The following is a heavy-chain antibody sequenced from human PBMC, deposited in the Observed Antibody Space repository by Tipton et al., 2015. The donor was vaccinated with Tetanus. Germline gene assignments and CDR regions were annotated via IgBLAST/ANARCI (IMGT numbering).Heavy chain of an antibody. V-gene: IGHV4-59*02. Sequence: TLSLTCNVSGVSVTTYHWSWIRQSPGKGLEWIGNIFYAGSTNSNPSLKSRVTISVDKAKNQFSLKLTSVTAADTAVYYCARATEHDIMTGYDNWGPETQVTVSS. J-gene: IGHJ4*02. CDR3: ARATEHDIMTGYDN. CDR2: IFYAGST. D-gene: IGHD3-9*01. CDR1: GVSVTTYH.